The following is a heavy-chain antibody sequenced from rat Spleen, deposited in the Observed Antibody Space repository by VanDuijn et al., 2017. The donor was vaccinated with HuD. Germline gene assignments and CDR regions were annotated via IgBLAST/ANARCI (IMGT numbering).Heavy chain of an antibody. D-gene: IGHD5-1*01. Sequence: EVQLVESGGGLVQPGRSMKLSCAASGFTFSDFDMAWVRQAPAKGLEWVTYISPSGYSTYYRDSVKGRFTVSRDNAKNTLSLQMDSLRSEDTATYYCVRLLGAPDWYFDFWGPGTMVTVSS. CDR2: ISPSGYST. CDR3: VRLLGAPDWYFDF. CDR1: GFTFSDFD. V-gene: IGHV5-25*01. J-gene: IGHJ1*01.